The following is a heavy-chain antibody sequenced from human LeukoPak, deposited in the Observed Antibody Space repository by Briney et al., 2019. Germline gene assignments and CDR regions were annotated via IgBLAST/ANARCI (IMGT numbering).Heavy chain of an antibody. CDR3: ARYDSSGYLTFDY. Sequence: GGSLRLSCAASGFTFSSYSMNWVRQAPGKGLEWVSSISSSSSYIYYADSVKGRFTISGDNAKNSLYLQMNSLRAEDTAVYYCARYDSSGYLTFDYWGQGTLVTVSS. CDR1: GFTFSSYS. J-gene: IGHJ4*02. D-gene: IGHD3-22*01. CDR2: ISSSSSYI. V-gene: IGHV3-21*01.